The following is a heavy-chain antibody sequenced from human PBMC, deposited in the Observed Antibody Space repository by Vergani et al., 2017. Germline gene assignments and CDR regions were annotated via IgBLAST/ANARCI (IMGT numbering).Heavy chain of an antibody. CDR2: IYPGDSDT. CDR3: ARSITMVRGNGYYYDYGMDV. J-gene: IGHJ6*02. D-gene: IGHD3-10*01. V-gene: IGHV5-51*01. CDR1: GYSFTSYW. Sequence: EVQLVQSGAEVKKPGESLKISCKGSGYSFTSYWIGWVRQMPGKGLEWMGIIYPGDSDTRYSPSFQGQVTISADKSISTAYLQWSSLKASDTAMYYCARSITMVRGNGYYYDYGMDVWGQGTTVTVSS.